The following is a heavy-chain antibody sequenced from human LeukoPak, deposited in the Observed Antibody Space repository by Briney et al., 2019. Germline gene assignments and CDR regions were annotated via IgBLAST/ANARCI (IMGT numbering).Heavy chain of an antibody. CDR2: ISSTSNSI. CDR1: GFTFSNAW. D-gene: IGHD3-22*01. CDR3: ARGVNAFDI. J-gene: IGHJ3*02. V-gene: IGHV3-48*02. Sequence: GGSLRLSCAASGFTFSNAWMTWVRQAPGKGLEWVSYISSTSNSISYADSLKGRFTISRDNAKNSLFLQMNSLRDEDTALYYCARGVNAFDIWGQGTMVTVSS.